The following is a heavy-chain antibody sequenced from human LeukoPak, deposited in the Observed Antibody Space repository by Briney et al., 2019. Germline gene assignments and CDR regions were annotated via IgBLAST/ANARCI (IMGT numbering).Heavy chain of an antibody. CDR2: LSASGATT. J-gene: IGHJ4*02. CDR1: GFTFSTYA. D-gene: IGHD3-16*01. CDR3: AKRWGSPYYFDY. V-gene: IGHV3-23*01. Sequence: PGGSLRLSCVASGFTFSTYAMTWVRQARGRGLEWVSALSASGATTYYADSVKGRFTISRDNSKNTLYLQMNSLRAGDTAVYYCAKRWGSPYYFDYWGQGTLVTVSS.